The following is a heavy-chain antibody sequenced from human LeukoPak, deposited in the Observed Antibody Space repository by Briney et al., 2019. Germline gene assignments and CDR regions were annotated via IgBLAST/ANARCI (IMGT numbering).Heavy chain of an antibody. Sequence: VASVKVSCKASGGTFSSYAISWVRQAPGQGLEWMGRIIPILGIANYAQKFQGRVTVTADRSTSTAYMELSSLRSEDTAVYYCASGRMRQLANGGEDYWGQGTLVTVSS. J-gene: IGHJ4*02. CDR3: ASGRMRQLANGGEDY. CDR2: IIPILGIA. D-gene: IGHD6-13*01. V-gene: IGHV1-69*04. CDR1: GGTFSSYA.